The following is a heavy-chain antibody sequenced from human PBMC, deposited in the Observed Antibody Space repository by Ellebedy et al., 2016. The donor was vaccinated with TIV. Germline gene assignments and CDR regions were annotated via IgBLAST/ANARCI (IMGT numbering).Heavy chain of an antibody. Sequence: MPSETLSLTCTVSGGSVSSYYWSWIRQPPGKGLEWIGSIYYSGSTNYNPSLKSRVTMSVDTSKNQFSLKLSSVTAADTAIYYCASTILADGYWYFDHWGRGNLVTVSS. CDR3: ASTILADGYWYFDH. V-gene: IGHV4-59*08. CDR2: IYYSGST. D-gene: IGHD2-15*01. CDR1: GGSVSSYY. J-gene: IGHJ2*01.